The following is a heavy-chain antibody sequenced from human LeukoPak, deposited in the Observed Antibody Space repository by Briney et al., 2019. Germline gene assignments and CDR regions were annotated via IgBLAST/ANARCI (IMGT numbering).Heavy chain of an antibody. J-gene: IGHJ4*02. V-gene: IGHV3-21*01. D-gene: IGHD3-10*01. CDR1: GFTFSSYS. CDR2: ISSSSSYI. CDR3: ASVDYYGSGNYYNDVDY. Sequence: GGSLRLSCAASGFTFSSYSMNWVRQAPGKGMEWVSSISSSSSYIYYADSVKGRFTISRDNAKNSLYLQMNSLRAEDTALYYCASVDYYGSGNYYNDVDYWGQGTLVTVSS.